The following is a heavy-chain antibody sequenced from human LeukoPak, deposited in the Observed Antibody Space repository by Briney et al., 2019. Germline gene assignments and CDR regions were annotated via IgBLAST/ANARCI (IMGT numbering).Heavy chain of an antibody. CDR3: ASTYYYDSSGYYLGYYYYYGMDV. Sequence: GGSLRLSCAASGFTVRTSYMSWVRQAPGKGLEWVSVIYSGGSTYYADSVKGRFTISRDNSKNTLYLQMNSLRAEDTAVYYCASTYYYDSSGYYLGYYYYYGMDVWGQGTTVTVSS. D-gene: IGHD3-22*01. J-gene: IGHJ6*02. V-gene: IGHV3-53*01. CDR2: IYSGGST. CDR1: GFTVRTSY.